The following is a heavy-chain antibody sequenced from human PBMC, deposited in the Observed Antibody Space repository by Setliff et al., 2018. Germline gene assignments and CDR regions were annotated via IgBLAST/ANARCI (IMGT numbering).Heavy chain of an antibody. CDR2: IYHSGST. CDR1: GGSISSSNW. V-gene: IGHV4-4*02. CDR3: ARLGYIRWFDP. D-gene: IGHD5-12*01. Sequence: SETLSLTCAVSGGSISSSNWWSWVRQPPGKGLEWIGEIYHSGSTNYNPSLKSRVSISVDTSKNQFSLKLSSVTAADTAVYYCARLGYIRWFDPWGQGTLVTVSS. J-gene: IGHJ5*02.